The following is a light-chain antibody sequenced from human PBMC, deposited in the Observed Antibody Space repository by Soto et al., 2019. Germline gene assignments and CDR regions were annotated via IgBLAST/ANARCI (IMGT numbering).Light chain of an antibody. CDR2: AGS. CDR1: QSFGNY. CDR3: QQSYTTPYT. J-gene: IGKJ2*01. V-gene: IGKV1-39*01. Sequence: DLQMTQSPSSLSAFVGDRVTITCRASQSFGNYLNWYQQKPETAPKLLIYAGSSLQTGVPSRFSGRGSGTVFTLTITSLQPEDFATYYCQQSYTTPYTFGQGTKLEI.